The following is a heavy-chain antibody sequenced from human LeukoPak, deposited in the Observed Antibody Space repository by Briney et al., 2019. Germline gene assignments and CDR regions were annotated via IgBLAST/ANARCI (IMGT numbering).Heavy chain of an antibody. CDR2: INSLSPRAI. Sequence: AGGSLRLSCAASGFTFSDFYMSWIRQAPGKGLEWVSLINSLSPRAISYGDSVKGRFTTSRDDATNSLFLQMSSLKVEDTATYYCAGHARGSYLVHWGQGILVTVST. D-gene: IGHD6-6*01. CDR1: GFTFSDFY. V-gene: IGHV3-11*01. J-gene: IGHJ4*02. CDR3: AGHARGSYLVH.